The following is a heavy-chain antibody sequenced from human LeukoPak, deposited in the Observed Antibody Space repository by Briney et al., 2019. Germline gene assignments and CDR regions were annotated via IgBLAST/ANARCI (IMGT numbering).Heavy chain of an antibody. CDR1: GFTFSRYW. Sequence: PGGSLRLSCAASGFTFSRYWMSWVRQAPGKGLEWVANIKQDGSDKYYVDSVKGRFTITRDNAKKSLYLQMNSLRAEDTAVYYCVRTAGRDGGIWGQGTLVTVSS. J-gene: IGHJ4*02. CDR3: VRTAGRDGGI. D-gene: IGHD1-26*01. V-gene: IGHV3-7*02. CDR2: IKQDGSDK.